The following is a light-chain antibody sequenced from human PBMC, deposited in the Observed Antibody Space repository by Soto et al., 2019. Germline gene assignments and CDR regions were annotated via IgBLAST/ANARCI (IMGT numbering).Light chain of an antibody. J-gene: IGLJ3*02. Sequence: QSVLTQPPSASGTPGQRITISCSGSSSNIGGNPVDWYQQVPGTAPKLLIYSNNQRPSGVPDRFSASKSGTSASLAISGLQSEDEADYYCAAWDGSLNAWVFGGGTKLTVL. CDR2: SNN. CDR3: AAWDGSLNAWV. V-gene: IGLV1-44*01. CDR1: SSNIGGNP.